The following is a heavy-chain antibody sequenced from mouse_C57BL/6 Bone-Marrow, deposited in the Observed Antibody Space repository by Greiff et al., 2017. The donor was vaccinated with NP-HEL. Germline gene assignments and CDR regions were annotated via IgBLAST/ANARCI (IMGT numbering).Heavy chain of an antibody. V-gene: IGHV5-17*01. CDR1: GFTFSDYG. J-gene: IGHJ2*01. CDR3: ARVYYGSSYPYYFDY. CDR2: ISSGSSTI. Sequence: EVKVVESGGGLVKPGGSLKLSCAASGFTFSDYGMHWVRQAPEKGLEWVAYISSGSSTIYYADTVKGRFTLSRDNAKNTLFLQMTSLRSEDTAMYYCARVYYGSSYPYYFDYWGQGTTLTVSS. D-gene: IGHD1-1*01.